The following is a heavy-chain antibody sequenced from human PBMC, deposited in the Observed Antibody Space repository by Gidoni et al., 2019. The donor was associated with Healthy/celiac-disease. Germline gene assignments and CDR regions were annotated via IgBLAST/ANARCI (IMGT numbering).Heavy chain of an antibody. Sequence: QLQLQESGPGLVKPSETLSLTCTVSGGSISSSSYYWGWIRQPPGKGLEWIGSIYYSGSTCDNPSLKSRVTISVDTSKNQFSLKLSSVTAADTAVYYCAGGEVAATPTIFYYYGMDVWGQGTTVTVSS. V-gene: IGHV4-39*01. CDR2: IYYSGST. J-gene: IGHJ6*02. D-gene: IGHD2-15*01. CDR3: AGGEVAATPTIFYYYGMDV. CDR1: GGSISSSSYY.